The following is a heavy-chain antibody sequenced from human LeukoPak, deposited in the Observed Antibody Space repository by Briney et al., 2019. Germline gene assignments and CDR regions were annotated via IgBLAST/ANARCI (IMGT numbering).Heavy chain of an antibody. Sequence: PSETLSLTCTVSGGSISSYYWSWIRQPPGKGLEWIGYIYYSGSTNYNPSLTSRVTISVDTSKNQFSLKLSSVTAADTAVYYCARDLGDFSNWFDPWGQGTLVTVSS. V-gene: IGHV4-59*01. J-gene: IGHJ5*02. CDR2: IYYSGST. CDR3: ARDLGDFSNWFDP. D-gene: IGHD3-3*01. CDR1: GGSISSYY.